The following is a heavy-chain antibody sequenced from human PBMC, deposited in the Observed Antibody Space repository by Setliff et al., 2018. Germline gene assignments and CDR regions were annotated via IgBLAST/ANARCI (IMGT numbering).Heavy chain of an antibody. J-gene: IGHJ3*02. CDR1: GFNFSNYW. Sequence: ETLSLSCVVSGFNFSNYWMSWVRQVPGKGLEWVANIKQDGREKNYADSVKGRFTMSRDISKNMVSLQMNSLRLEDTAIYYCARGRDYGFDIWGQGTMVTVSS. D-gene: IGHD3-16*01. V-gene: IGHV3-7*01. CDR2: IKQDGREK. CDR3: ARGRDYGFDI.